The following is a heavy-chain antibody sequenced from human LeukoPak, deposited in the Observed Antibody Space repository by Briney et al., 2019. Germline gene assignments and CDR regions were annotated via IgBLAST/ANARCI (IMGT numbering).Heavy chain of an antibody. V-gene: IGHV3-30*01. J-gene: IGHJ6*03. CDR2: ISYDGSNK. CDR1: GFTFSSYA. CDR3: AREGEERTPYYMDV. D-gene: IGHD3-16*01. Sequence: AGRSLRLSCAASGFTFSSYAMHWVRQAPGKGLEWVAVISYDGSNKYYADSVKGRFTISRDNSKNTLYLQMNSLRAEDTAVYYCAREGEERTPYYMDVWGKGTTVTVSS.